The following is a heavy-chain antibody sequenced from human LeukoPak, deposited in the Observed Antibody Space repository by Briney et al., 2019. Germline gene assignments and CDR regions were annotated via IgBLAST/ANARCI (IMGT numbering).Heavy chain of an antibody. CDR3: AKGKQWLADAFDI. V-gene: IGHV3-30*18. D-gene: IGHD6-19*01. CDR1: GFTFSSYG. CDR2: ISYDGSNK. Sequence: GGSLRLPCAASGFTFSSYGMHWVRQAPGKGLEWVAVISYDGSNKYYADSVKGRFTISRDNSKNTLYLQMNSLRAEDTAVYYCAKGKQWLADAFDIWGQGTMVTVSS. J-gene: IGHJ3*02.